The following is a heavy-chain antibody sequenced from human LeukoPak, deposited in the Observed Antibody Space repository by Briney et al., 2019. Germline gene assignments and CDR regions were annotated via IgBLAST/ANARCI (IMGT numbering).Heavy chain of an antibody. CDR3: AGARIAVAGTPWFDP. Sequence: ASVKVSCKASGYTFTGYYMHWVRQAPGQGLEWMGWINPNSGGTNYAQKFQGRVTMTRDTSISTAYMELSRLRSDDTAVYYCAGARIAVAGTPWFDPWGQGTLVTVSS. V-gene: IGHV1-2*02. J-gene: IGHJ5*02. CDR2: INPNSGGT. CDR1: GYTFTGYY. D-gene: IGHD6-19*01.